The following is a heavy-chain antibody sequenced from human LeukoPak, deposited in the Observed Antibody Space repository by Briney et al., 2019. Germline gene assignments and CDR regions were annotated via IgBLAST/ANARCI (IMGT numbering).Heavy chain of an antibody. Sequence: SETLSLTCAVYGGSFSGYYWSWIRQPPGKGLEWIGEINRSGSTNYNPSLKSRVTISVDTSKNQFSLKLSSVTAADTAVYYCARVRSITIFGVVRYYFDYWGQGTLVTVSS. CDR3: ARVRSITIFGVVRYYFDY. V-gene: IGHV4-34*01. CDR1: GGSFSGYY. J-gene: IGHJ4*02. CDR2: INRSGST. D-gene: IGHD3-3*01.